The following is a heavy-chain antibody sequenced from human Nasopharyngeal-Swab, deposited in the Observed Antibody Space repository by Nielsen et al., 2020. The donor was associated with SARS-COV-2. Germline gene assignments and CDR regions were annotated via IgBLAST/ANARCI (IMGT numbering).Heavy chain of an antibody. V-gene: IGHV4-38-2*02. CDR2: IYHSGST. CDR1: GYSISSGYY. D-gene: IGHD6-19*01. J-gene: IGHJ4*02. CDR3: ARGGYSSGWVVN. Sequence: SETLSLTCTVSGYSISSGYYWGWIRQPPGKGLEWIGSIYHSGSTYYNPSLKSRVTISVDTSKNQFSLKLSSVTAADTAVYYCARGGYSSGWVVNWGQGTLVTVSS.